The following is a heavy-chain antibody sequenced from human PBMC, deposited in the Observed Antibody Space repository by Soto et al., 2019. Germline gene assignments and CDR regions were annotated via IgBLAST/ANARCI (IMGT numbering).Heavy chain of an antibody. D-gene: IGHD3-3*01. CDR2: ISSSGSTI. V-gene: IGHV3-48*03. CDR3: AREHDFWSAPADSGMDG. J-gene: IGHJ6*02. Sequence: GGALRLSCAASGFPFSSYEMNLVRQSPGKGLEWVSYISSSGSTIYYADSVKGRFTISRDNTKNSLYLQMNSLRAEDTAVYYCAREHDFWSAPADSGMDGWGHGTTVIVSX. CDR1: GFPFSSYE.